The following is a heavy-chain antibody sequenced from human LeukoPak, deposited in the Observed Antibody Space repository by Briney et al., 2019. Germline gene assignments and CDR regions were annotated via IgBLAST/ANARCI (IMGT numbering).Heavy chain of an antibody. CDR2: IKQDGSEK. D-gene: IGHD5-18*01. Sequence: PGGSLRLSCAASGFTFSSYWMSWVRQAPGKGLEWVANIKQDGSEKYYVDSVKGRFTISRDNAKNSLYLQMNSLRAEDTAVYYCARVLGYSYGPYYFDYWGQGTLVTVSS. J-gene: IGHJ4*02. V-gene: IGHV3-7*01. CDR1: GFTFSSYW. CDR3: ARVLGYSYGPYYFDY.